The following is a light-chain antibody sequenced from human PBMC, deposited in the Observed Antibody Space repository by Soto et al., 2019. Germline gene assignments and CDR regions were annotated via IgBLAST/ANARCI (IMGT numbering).Light chain of an antibody. V-gene: IGLV1-44*01. CDR1: TSDSGTNA. J-gene: IGLJ1*01. Sequence: QSVLTQPPSASGTPGQRVTVSCSGTTSDSGTNAVNWFQHLPGTAPRLLIYTNNQRPSGVPDRFSGSKSGTSASLAISGLQSEDEATYYCATWHDSFYVVGTGTKVTVL. CDR3: ATWHDSFYV. CDR2: TNN.